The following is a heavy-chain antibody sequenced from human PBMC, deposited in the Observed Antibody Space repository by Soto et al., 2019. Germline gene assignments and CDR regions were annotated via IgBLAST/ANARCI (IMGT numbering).Heavy chain of an antibody. J-gene: IGHJ6*02. D-gene: IGHD3-3*01. Sequence: GPLRLSCEASGFTFSTFSMNWVRQAPGKGLEYVSVISSSSGYIYYADSVKGRFTISRDNARNTPFLQMSGLREEDTAVYYCARHDGGDYYYYGMGVWGQGTTVTVSS. CDR2: ISSSSGYI. CDR1: GFTFSTFS. CDR3: ARHDGGDYYYYGMGV. V-gene: IGHV3-21*01.